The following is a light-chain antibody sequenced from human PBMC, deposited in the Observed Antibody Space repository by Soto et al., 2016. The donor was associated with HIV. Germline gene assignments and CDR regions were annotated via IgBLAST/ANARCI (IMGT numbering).Light chain of an antibody. CDR1: NIGGKS. V-gene: IGLV3-21*03. J-gene: IGLJ2*01. CDR2: DNN. CDR3: QVWDSSSDVV. Sequence: SYVLTQPPSVSVAPRKTASITCGGNNIGGKSVHWYQQKPGQAPVLVVYDNNDQPSGVPERFSGFNSGNTATLTISSVEAGDEADYFCQVWDSSSDVVFGGGTKLTVL.